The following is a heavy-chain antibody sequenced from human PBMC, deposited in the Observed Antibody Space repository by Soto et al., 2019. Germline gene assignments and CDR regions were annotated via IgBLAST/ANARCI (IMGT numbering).Heavy chain of an antibody. CDR2: IYYSGST. V-gene: IGHV4-59*01. J-gene: IGHJ3*02. CDR1: GGSISSYY. Sequence: KPSETLSLTCTVSGGSISSYYWSWIRQPPGKGLEWIGYIYYSGSTNYNPSLESRVTISVDTSKNQFSLKLSSVTAADTAVYYCARAPVVAAFDIWGQGTMVTVSS. D-gene: IGHD2-15*01. CDR3: ARAPVVAAFDI.